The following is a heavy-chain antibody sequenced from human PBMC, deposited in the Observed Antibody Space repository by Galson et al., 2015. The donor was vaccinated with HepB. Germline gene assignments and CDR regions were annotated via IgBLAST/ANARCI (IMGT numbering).Heavy chain of an antibody. D-gene: IGHD6-13*01. CDR2: INPSGGST. CDR1: GYTFTSYY. Sequence: SVKVSCKASGYTFTSYYMHWVRQAPGQGLEWMGIINPSGGSTSYAQKLQGRVTMTRDTSTSTVYMELSSLRSEDTAVYYCARDGRGQQLVRGGLGYWGQGTLVTVSS. J-gene: IGHJ4*02. CDR3: ARDGRGQQLVRGGLGY. V-gene: IGHV1-46*04.